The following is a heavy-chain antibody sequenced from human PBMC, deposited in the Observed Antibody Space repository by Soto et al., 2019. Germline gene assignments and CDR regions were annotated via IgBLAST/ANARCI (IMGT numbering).Heavy chain of an antibody. D-gene: IGHD2-15*01. CDR2: INAGNGNT. J-gene: IGHJ6*02. CDR3: ARYCSGGNCLQDYYYGMDV. CDR1: GYTFTSYA. V-gene: IGHV1-3*01. Sequence: QVQLVQSGAEVKKPGASVKVSCKASGYTFTSYAMHWVRQAPGQRLEWMGWINAGNGNTKYSQKFQGRVTITRDTSASTAYMELSSLRSEDTAVYYCARYCSGGNCLQDYYYGMDVWGQGTTVTVSS.